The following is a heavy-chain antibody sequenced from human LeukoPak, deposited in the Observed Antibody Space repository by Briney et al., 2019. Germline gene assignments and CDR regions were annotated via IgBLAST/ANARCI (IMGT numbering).Heavy chain of an antibody. CDR1: GFTFINYA. Sequence: TGGSLRLSCAASGFTFINYAVYWVRQAPGKGLECVAQISNDGTNKYYADSVKGRFTISRDNSKNTLDLQMNSLRAEDTAVYYCAKDPGTVTTKANDYWGQGTLVTVSS. D-gene: IGHD4-17*01. CDR3: AKDPGTVTTKANDY. CDR2: ISNDGTNK. J-gene: IGHJ4*02. V-gene: IGHV3-30*18.